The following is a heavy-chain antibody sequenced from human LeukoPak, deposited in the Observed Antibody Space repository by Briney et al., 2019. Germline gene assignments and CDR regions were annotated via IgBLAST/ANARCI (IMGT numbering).Heavy chain of an antibody. D-gene: IGHD4-23*01. CDR3: ARAYGGNSEVDY. V-gene: IGHV1-18*01. Sequence: QKLQGRVTMTTDTSTSTAYMELRSLRSDDTAVYFCARAYGGNSEVDYWGQGTLVTVSS. J-gene: IGHJ4*02.